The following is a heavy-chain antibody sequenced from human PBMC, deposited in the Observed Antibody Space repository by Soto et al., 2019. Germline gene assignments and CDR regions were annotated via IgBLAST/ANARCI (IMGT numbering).Heavy chain of an antibody. Sequence: EVQLVESGGALVQPGGSLRLSCAASGFTFSSYWMSWVRQAPGKGLEWVANIKQDGSEKYYVDSAKGRFTISRDNAKNSLYLQMNSLRAEDTAVCYCARDAYGSGSYGYYYHGMDVWGQGTTVTVSS. CDR2: IKQDGSEK. CDR3: ARDAYGSGSYGYYYHGMDV. J-gene: IGHJ6*02. CDR1: GFTFSSYW. V-gene: IGHV3-7*04. D-gene: IGHD3-10*01.